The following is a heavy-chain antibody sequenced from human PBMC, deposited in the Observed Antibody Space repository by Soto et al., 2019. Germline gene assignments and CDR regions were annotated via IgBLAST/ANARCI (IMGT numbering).Heavy chain of an antibody. CDR3: ARAGATAMVSYIPWFDP. CDR1: GGSISSGGYY. V-gene: IGHV4-31*02. CDR2: IYYSGST. Sequence: SETLSLTXTVSGGSISSGGYYWSWIRQHPGKGLEWIGYIYYSGSTYYNPSLKSRVTISVDTSKNQFSLKLSSVTAADTAVYYCARAGATAMVSYIPWFDPWGRGTLVTVSS. D-gene: IGHD5-18*01. J-gene: IGHJ5*02.